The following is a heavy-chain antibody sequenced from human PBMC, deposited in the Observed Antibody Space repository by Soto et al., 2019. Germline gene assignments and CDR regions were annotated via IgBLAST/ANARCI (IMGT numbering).Heavy chain of an antibody. CDR2: ISAYNGNT. J-gene: IGHJ4*02. CDR1: GYTFTSYG. Sequence: ASVKVSCKASGYTFTSYGISWVRQAPEQGLEWMGWISAYNGNTNHAQKLQGRVTMTTDTSTSTAYMELRSLRSDDTAVYYCARDLRVTRIRYFDWPIGYWGQGTLVTVSS. CDR3: ARDLRVTRIRYFDWPIGY. V-gene: IGHV1-18*01. D-gene: IGHD3-9*01.